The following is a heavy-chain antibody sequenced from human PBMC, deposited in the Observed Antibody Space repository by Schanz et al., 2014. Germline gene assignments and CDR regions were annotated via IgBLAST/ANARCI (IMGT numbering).Heavy chain of an antibody. J-gene: IGHJ4*02. Sequence: QVQLVESGGGVVQPGRSLILSCAASGFIFSSYGLHWVRQAPGKGLEWVAFIWYDGSNKYYADSVKGRFTISRDNSKNTLYLQMNSLRAEDTSVYFCARAHGNNWYGKGLDYWGQGTQVTVSS. D-gene: IGHD1-1*01. V-gene: IGHV3-33*01. CDR1: GFIFSSYG. CDR3: ARAHGNNWYGKGLDY. CDR2: IWYDGSNK.